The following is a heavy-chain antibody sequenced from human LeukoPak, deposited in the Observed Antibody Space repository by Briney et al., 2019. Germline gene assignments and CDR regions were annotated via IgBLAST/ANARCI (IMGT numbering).Heavy chain of an antibody. CDR1: GFTFSSYA. V-gene: IGHV3-23*01. D-gene: IGHD3-10*01. CDR3: ARVYGSEIDY. J-gene: IGHJ4*02. CDR2: ISGSGGST. Sequence: GGSLRLSCAASGFTFSSYAMSWVRQAPGKGLEWVSAISGSGGSTYSADSVKGRFTVSRDNSRNTLFLQMNSLRPEDTAVYYCARVYGSEIDYWGQGTLVTVSS.